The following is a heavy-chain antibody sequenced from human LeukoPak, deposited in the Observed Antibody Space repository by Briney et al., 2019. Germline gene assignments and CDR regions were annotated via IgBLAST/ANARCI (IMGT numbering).Heavy chain of an antibody. D-gene: IGHD3-22*01. CDR1: GFTFSSYW. V-gene: IGHV3-74*01. Sequence: GGSLRLSCAASGFTFSSYWMHWVRQAPGKGLVWVSRINSDGSSTSYADSVKGRFTISRDNAKNTLYLQMNSLRAEDTAVYYCAGHYYDSSGFLGYFQHWGQGTLVTVSS. J-gene: IGHJ1*01. CDR2: INSDGSST. CDR3: AGHYYDSSGFLGYFQH.